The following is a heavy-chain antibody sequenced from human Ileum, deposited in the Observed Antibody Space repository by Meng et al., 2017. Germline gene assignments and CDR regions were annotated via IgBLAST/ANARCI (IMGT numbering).Heavy chain of an antibody. Sequence: QVQLQQAGPGLVKPSQPLSPTCAVSGGSVSSNIAAWNWIRQSPLRGLEWLGRTYYRSKWYSEYAVSVKSRISITPDTSKNQFSLQMNSVTPEDTAVYYCASGSGSLDYWGPGTLVTVSS. V-gene: IGHV6-1*01. CDR1: GGSVSSNIAA. J-gene: IGHJ4*02. CDR3: ASGSGSLDY. CDR2: TYYRSKWYS. D-gene: IGHD3-3*01.